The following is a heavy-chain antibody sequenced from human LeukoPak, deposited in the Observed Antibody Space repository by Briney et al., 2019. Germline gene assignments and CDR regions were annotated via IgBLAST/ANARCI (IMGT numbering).Heavy chain of an antibody. J-gene: IGHJ4*02. V-gene: IGHV4-34*01. CDR1: GGSFSGYY. Sequence: SETLSLTCAVSGGSFSGYYWSWIRQPPGKGLEWIGEINHSGSTNYNPSLKSRVTMSVDTSKNQFSLNLRSVTAADTAVYYCARDRGDSSGYYPDYWGQGTLVTVSS. CDR2: INHSGST. D-gene: IGHD3-22*01. CDR3: ARDRGDSSGYYPDY.